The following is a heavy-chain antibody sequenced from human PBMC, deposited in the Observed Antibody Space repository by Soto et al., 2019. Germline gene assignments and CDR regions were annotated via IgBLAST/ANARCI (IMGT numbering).Heavy chain of an antibody. D-gene: IGHD6-19*01. CDR3: ARPLGGAVAGTFDY. CDR2: ISAYNGNT. V-gene: IGHV1-18*01. Sequence: KQPWASVKVSCKASGYTFTSYGISWVRQAPGQGLEWMGWISAYNGNTNYAQKLQGRVTMTTDTSTSTAYMELRSLRSDDTAVYYCARPLGGAVAGTFDYWGQGTLVTVSS. CDR1: GYTFTSYG. J-gene: IGHJ4*02.